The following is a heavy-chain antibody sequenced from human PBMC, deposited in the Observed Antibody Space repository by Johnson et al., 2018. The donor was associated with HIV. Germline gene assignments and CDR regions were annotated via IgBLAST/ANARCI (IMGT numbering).Heavy chain of an antibody. J-gene: IGHJ3*02. Sequence: QVQLVESGGGVVQSGGSLRLSCAASGFTFSNYGMHWVRQAPGKGLEWVAFIPYDGSNKYYADSVKGRFTISRDNSKNTLYLQMNSLRAEDTAVYYCAKEPRPAFDIWGQGTMVTVSS. CDR3: AKEPRPAFDI. CDR2: IPYDGSNK. V-gene: IGHV3-30*02. CDR1: GFTFSNYG.